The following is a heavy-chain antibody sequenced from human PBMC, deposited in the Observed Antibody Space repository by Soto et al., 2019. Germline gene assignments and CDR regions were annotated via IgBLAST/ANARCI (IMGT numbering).Heavy chain of an antibody. V-gene: IGHV4-59*01. D-gene: IGHD2-2*01. CDR1: GGSISSYY. J-gene: IGHJ6*03. Sequence: SETLSLTCTVSGGSISSYYWSWIRQPPGKGLEWIGYIYYSGSTNYNPSLKSRVTISVDTSKNQFSLKLSSVTAADTAVYYCARGTDRIAVVPAARDYYYYYLDVWGKGSTVTVSS. CDR2: IYYSGST. CDR3: ARGTDRIAVVPAARDYYYYYLDV.